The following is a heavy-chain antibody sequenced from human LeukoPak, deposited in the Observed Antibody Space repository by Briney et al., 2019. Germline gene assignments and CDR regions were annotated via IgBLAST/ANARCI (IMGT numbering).Heavy chain of an antibody. CDR2: ISYDGSNK. V-gene: IGHV3-30*03. D-gene: IGHD3-10*01. CDR3: SPLSGVRGVMPSGMGV. J-gene: IGHJ6*02. CDR1: GFTLSRYG. Sequence: GGSLRLSCAASGFTLSRYGMHWVRQAPGKGLEWVAVISYDGSNKYYADSVKGRFTISRDNSKNTLYVQMNSLRAEDTAVYYCSPLSGVRGVMPSGMGVWGQGTTVTVSS.